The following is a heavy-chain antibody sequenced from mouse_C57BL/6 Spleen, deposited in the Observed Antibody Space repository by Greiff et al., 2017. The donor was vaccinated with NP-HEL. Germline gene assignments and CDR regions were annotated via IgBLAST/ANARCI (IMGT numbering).Heavy chain of an antibody. CDR1: GYAFTNYL. D-gene: IGHD4-1*01. Sequence: VQGVESGAELVRPGTSVKVSCKASGYAFTNYLIEWVKQRPGQGLEWIGVINPGSGGTNYNEKFKGKATLTADKSSSTAYMQLSSLTSEDSAVYFCARGGLGYYFDYWGQGTTLTVSS. J-gene: IGHJ2*01. V-gene: IGHV1-54*01. CDR2: INPGSGGT. CDR3: ARGGLGYYFDY.